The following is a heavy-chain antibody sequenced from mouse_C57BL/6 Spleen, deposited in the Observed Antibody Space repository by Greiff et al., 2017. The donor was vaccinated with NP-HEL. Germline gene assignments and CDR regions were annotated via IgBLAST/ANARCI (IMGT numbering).Heavy chain of an antibody. CDR2: IWSGGST. Sequence: QVQLKQSGPGLVQPSQSLSITCTVSGFSLTSYGVHWVRQSPGKGLEWLGVIWSGGSTDYNAAFISRLSISKDNSKSQVFFKMNSLQADDTAIYYCARFYYSNHYAMDYWGQGTSVTVSS. D-gene: IGHD2-5*01. CDR1: GFSLTSYG. V-gene: IGHV2-2*01. J-gene: IGHJ4*01. CDR3: ARFYYSNHYAMDY.